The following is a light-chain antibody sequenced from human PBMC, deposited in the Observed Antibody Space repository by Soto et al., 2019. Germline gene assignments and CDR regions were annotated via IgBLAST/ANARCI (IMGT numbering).Light chain of an antibody. CDR1: QSLLHSSGYYY. V-gene: IGKV2-28*01. Sequence: DLVMTQSPLSLPVTPGEPASISCRSSQSLLHSSGYYYLDWYLQKPGQSPQLLIYLSSIRASGVPDRFRGSGSGTDFTLKISRVEAEDVGVYYCMQALQAPRTGGQGTKVEF. J-gene: IGKJ1*01. CDR3: MQALQAPRT. CDR2: LSS.